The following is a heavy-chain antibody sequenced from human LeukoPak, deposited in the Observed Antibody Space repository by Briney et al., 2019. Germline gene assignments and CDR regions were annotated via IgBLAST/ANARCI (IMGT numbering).Heavy chain of an antibody. D-gene: IGHD6-25*01. J-gene: IGHJ4*02. CDR3: ARLYYTSDPHDY. V-gene: IGHV1-69*04. CDR1: GGTFSSYA. Sequence: GASVKASCKASGGTFSSYAISWVRQAPGQGLEWMGRIIPILGIANYAQKFQGRVTITADKSTSTAYMELSSLRSEDTAVYYCARLYYTSDPHDYWGQGTLVTVSS. CDR2: IIPILGIA.